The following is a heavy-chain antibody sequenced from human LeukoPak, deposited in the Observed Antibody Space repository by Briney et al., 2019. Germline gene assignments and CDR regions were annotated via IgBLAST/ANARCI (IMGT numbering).Heavy chain of an antibody. Sequence: GGSLRLSCAASGFAFSVYEMYWVRQAPGKGLEWVLYISSSGGTRYYADSVKGRFTISRDNAKNSLYLQMNSLRAEDTAVYYCATLTVASSFDYWGQGTLVTVSS. D-gene: IGHD6-19*01. CDR1: GFAFSVYE. J-gene: IGHJ4*02. CDR3: ATLTVASSFDY. V-gene: IGHV3-48*03. CDR2: ISSSGGTR.